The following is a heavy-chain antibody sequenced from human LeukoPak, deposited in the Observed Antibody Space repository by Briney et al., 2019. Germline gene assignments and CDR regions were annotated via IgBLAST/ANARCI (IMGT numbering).Heavy chain of an antibody. CDR1: GYTFTGYY. D-gene: IGHD3-22*01. V-gene: IGHV1-2*02. CDR3: VRVASYYDSSGYSD. J-gene: IGHJ4*02. Sequence: ASVKVSCKASGYTFTGYYMHWVRQAPGQGLEWMGWINPNSGGTNYAQKFQGRVTMTRDTSNSTAYMELSRLRSDDTAVYYCVRVASYYDSSGYSDWGQGTLVTVSS. CDR2: INPNSGGT.